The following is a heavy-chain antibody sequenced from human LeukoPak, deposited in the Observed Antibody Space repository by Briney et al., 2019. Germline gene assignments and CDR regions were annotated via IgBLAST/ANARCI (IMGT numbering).Heavy chain of an antibody. J-gene: IGHJ4*02. D-gene: IGHD1-26*01. V-gene: IGHV3-74*01. CDR3: AKEYSGTFSPFPSYFDC. CDR1: GFTFSNYW. Sequence: GGSLRLSCAASGFTFSNYWMHWVRQAPGKGLVWVSRINSDGINTSYADSVKGRFTISRDNSKNTLYLQMNSLRAEDTAVYYCAKEYSGTFSPFPSYFDCWGQGTLVTVSS. CDR2: INSDGINT.